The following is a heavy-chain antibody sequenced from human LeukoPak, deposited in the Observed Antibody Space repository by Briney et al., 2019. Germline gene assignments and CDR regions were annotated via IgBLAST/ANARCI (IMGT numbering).Heavy chain of an antibody. CDR3: AGIGVVPAVNAND. CDR1: GFTFSSYS. J-gene: IGHJ4*02. CDR2: ISSNSSYI. V-gene: IGHV3-21*04. Sequence: GGSLRLSCAASGFTFSSYSMNWVRQAPGKGLEWVSSISSNSSYIYYADSVKGRFTISRDNAKKSLNLQMQIQRAEDTAAYYCAGIGVVPAVNANDWGEGTLVTVSS. D-gene: IGHD2-2*01.